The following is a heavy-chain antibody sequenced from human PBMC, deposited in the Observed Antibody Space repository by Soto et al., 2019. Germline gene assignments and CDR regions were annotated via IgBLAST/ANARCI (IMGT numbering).Heavy chain of an antibody. J-gene: IGHJ4*02. CDR1: GYSFPNYW. Sequence: PRESLKISCKVSGYSFPNYWIGWVRQMPGKGLEWMGIIYPGDSDVRYSPSFQGQVTILADKSISTAYLQWRSLKASDAAIYYCARRDGFKIDYWGQGTPVTSPQ. V-gene: IGHV5-51*01. CDR3: ARRDGFKIDY. D-gene: IGHD5-12*01. CDR2: IYPGDSDV.